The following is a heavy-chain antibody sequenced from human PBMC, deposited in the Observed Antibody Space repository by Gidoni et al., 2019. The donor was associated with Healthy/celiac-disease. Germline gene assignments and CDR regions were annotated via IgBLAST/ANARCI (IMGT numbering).Heavy chain of an antibody. D-gene: IGHD6-19*01. Sequence: QVQLVQSGAEVQKPGASVKVSCKASGYTFTSYDINWVRQATGQGLEWMGWMNPNSGNTGYAQKFQGRVTMTRNTSISTAYMELSSLRSEDTAVYYCARGQRSSGWYGLHRLNPYYYYYGMDVWGQGTTVTVSS. V-gene: IGHV1-8*01. J-gene: IGHJ6*02. CDR2: MNPNSGNT. CDR3: ARGQRSSGWYGLHRLNPYYYYYGMDV. CDR1: GYTFTSYD.